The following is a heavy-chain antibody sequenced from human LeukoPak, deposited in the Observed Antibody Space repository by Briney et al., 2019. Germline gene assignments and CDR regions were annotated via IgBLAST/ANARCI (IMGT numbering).Heavy chain of an antibody. D-gene: IGHD3-22*01. CDR1: GYTFTSYD. Sequence: ASVKVSCKASGYTFTSYDINWVRQATGQGLEWMGWMNPNSGNTGYAQKFQGRVTVTRNTSISTAYMELSSLRSEDTAVYYCARATYDSSGYYFDYWGQGTLVTVSS. J-gene: IGHJ4*02. CDR3: ARATYDSSGYYFDY. CDR2: MNPNSGNT. V-gene: IGHV1-8*01.